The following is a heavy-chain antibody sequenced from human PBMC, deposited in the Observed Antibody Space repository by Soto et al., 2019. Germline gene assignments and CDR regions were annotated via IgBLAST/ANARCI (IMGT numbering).Heavy chain of an antibody. D-gene: IGHD4-4*01. V-gene: IGHV4-30-2*01. CDR2: IYHSGST. J-gene: IGHJ4*02. Sequence: SETLSLTCTVSGGSVYVKNFFWGWVRQPPGKGLEWIGYIYHSGSTYYNPSLKSRVTISVDRSKNQFSLKLSSVTAADTAVYYCARGMTTVTTLDYWGQGTLVTVSS. CDR1: GGSVYVKNFF. CDR3: ARGMTTVTTLDY.